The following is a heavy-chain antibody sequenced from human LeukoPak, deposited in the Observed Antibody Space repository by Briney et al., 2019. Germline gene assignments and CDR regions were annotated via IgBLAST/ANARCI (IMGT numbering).Heavy chain of an antibody. CDR3: ASQGYYYGSGSYYKVYYYMDV. J-gene: IGHJ6*03. D-gene: IGHD3-10*01. V-gene: IGHV1-69*13. CDR2: IIPIFGTA. CDR1: GGTFSSYA. Sequence: SVKLSCKASGGTFSSYAISWVRQAPGQGLEWMGGIIPIFGTANYAQKFQGRVTITADESTSTAYMELSSLRSEDTAVYSCASQGYYYGSGSYYKVYYYMDVWGKGTTVTISS.